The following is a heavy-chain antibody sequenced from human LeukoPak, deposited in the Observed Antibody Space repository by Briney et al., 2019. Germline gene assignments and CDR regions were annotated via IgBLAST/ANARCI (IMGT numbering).Heavy chain of an antibody. CDR3: AKVLSGSQDY. D-gene: IGHD1-26*01. Sequence: GGSLRLSCAASGFIFNTYDMHWVRQTTGKGLEWVSAIDSAGNTYYPGSVKGRFTISRDNSKNTVYLQMDSLRVEDTAVYYCAKVLSGSQDYWGQGTLVTVFS. CDR2: IDSAGNT. CDR1: GFIFNTYD. J-gene: IGHJ4*02. V-gene: IGHV3-13*04.